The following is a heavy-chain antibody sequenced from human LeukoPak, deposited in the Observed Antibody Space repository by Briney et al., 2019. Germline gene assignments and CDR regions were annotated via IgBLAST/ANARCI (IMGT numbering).Heavy chain of an antibody. Sequence: GGSLRLSCAASGFSFSYYWMHWVRQGSGKGPVWVSRIIGDGTRTDYADSVKGRFTISRDNAKSTLYLQMSSLTVEDTAVYYCLRVDDTNGHNWFDPWGQGTLVTVSS. CDR2: IIGDGTRT. J-gene: IGHJ5*02. CDR3: LRVDDTNGHNWFDP. V-gene: IGHV3-74*01. D-gene: IGHD2-8*01. CDR1: GFSFSYYW.